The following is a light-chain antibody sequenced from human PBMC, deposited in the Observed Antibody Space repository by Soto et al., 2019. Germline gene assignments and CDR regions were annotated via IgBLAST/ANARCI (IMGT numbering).Light chain of an antibody. CDR3: QQYGSSPRRLFT. V-gene: IGKV3-20*01. CDR1: QSVSSSY. CDR2: GAS. J-gene: IGKJ3*01. Sequence: EIVLTQSPGTLSSSPGERATLSCRASQSVSSSYLAWYQQKPGQAPRLLIYGASSRATGIPDRFSGSGSGTDFTLTISRLEPEDFAVYYCQQYGSSPRRLFTFGPGTKVDIK.